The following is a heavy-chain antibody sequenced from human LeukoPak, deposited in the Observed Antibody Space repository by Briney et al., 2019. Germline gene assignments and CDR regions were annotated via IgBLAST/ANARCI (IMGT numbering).Heavy chain of an antibody. D-gene: IGHD1-26*01. CDR3: ARGPMQPSGTYYVDYLDY. CDR1: GDSISTYY. CDR2: IYNRGNT. V-gene: IGHV4-59*01. Sequence: SEILSLTCSVSGDSISTYYWSWIRQPPGQGLEWIGYIYNRGNTNYNPSLKSRVTISVDTSKNQFSLKLNSVTAADAAVYYCARGPMQPSGTYYVDYLDYWGQGTLVTVSS. J-gene: IGHJ4*02.